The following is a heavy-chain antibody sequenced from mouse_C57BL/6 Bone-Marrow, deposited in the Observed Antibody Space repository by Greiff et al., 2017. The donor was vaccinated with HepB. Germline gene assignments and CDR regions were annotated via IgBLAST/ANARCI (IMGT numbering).Heavy chain of an antibody. D-gene: IGHD1-1*01. V-gene: IGHV3-3*01. CDR3: ARGYYYGRYYAMDY. Sequence: EVQLVESGPSLVRPSQTLSLTCTVTGFSINSDCYWIWIRQFPGNKLEYIGYTFYSGITYYNPSLESRTYITRDTSKNQFSLKLSSVTTEDTATYYCARGYYYGRYYAMDYWGQGTSVTVSS. CDR1: GFSINSDCY. CDR2: TFYSGIT. J-gene: IGHJ4*01.